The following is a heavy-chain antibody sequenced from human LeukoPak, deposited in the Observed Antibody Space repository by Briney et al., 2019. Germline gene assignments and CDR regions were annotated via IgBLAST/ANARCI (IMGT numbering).Heavy chain of an antibody. J-gene: IGHJ4*02. CDR1: GYTFTSYA. D-gene: IGHD3-9*01. Sequence: ASVKVSCKASGYTFTSYAMHWVRQAPGQGLEWMGWINAGNGNTKYSQKFQGRVTITRDTSASTAYMELSSLRSEDTAVYYCARGPIRYFDWLLSPFDYWGQGTLVTVSS. V-gene: IGHV1-3*01. CDR2: INAGNGNT. CDR3: ARGPIRYFDWLLSPFDY.